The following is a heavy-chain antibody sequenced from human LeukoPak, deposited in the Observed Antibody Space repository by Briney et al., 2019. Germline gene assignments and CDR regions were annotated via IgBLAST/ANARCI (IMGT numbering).Heavy chain of an antibody. J-gene: IGHJ4*02. CDR3: SGSSGY. Sequence: GGSLRLSCTASGLTISNYWMNWVRQAPGKGLEWVANTNRDGRAKYYVDSVKGRFTISRDNAKNSVYLQMNSLRVEDTAVYYCSGSSGYWGQGTLVSVSS. CDR2: TNRDGRAK. V-gene: IGHV3-7*04. CDR1: GLTISNYW.